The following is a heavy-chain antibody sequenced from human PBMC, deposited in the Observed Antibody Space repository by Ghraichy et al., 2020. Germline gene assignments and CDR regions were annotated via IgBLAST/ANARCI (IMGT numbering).Heavy chain of an antibody. J-gene: IGHJ4*02. CDR1: GGSISSYY. V-gene: IGHV4-59*01. CDR2: IYYSGST. CDR3: AREEYYYGSGSQSGFDY. D-gene: IGHD3-10*01. Sequence: SETLSLTCTVSGGSISSYYWSWIRQPPGKGLEWIGYIYYSGSTNYNPSLKSRVTISVDTSKNQFSLKLSSVTAADTAVYYCAREEYYYGSGSQSGFDYWGQGTLVTVSS.